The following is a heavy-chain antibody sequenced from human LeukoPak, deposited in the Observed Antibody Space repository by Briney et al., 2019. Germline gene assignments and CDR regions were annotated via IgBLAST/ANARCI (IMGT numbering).Heavy chain of an antibody. CDR3: ARLDYYDSSGSFDY. CDR2: IFPGDSNT. J-gene: IGHJ4*02. D-gene: IGHD3-22*01. CDR1: GYSFTSDW. Sequence: GESLKISCKGSGYSFTSDWIAWVRQMPGKGLEWMGIIFPGDSNTRYSPSFQGQVTISADKSTSTAYLQWSSLKASDTAMYYCARLDYYDSSGSFDYWGQGTLVTVSS. V-gene: IGHV5-51*01.